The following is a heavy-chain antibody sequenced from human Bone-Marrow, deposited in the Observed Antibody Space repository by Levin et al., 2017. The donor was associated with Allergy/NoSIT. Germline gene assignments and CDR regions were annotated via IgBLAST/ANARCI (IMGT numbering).Heavy chain of an antibody. CDR1: GFTFKNHG. CDR3: AKSGDYGDHLDYLDV. Sequence: RPGGSLRLSCAASGFTFKNHGMHWVRQAPGKGLEWVAVISYDGINQFYSDSVQGRLTISRDNSKNTLYLQMNSLRREDTAVYYCAKSGDYGDHLDYLDVWGKGTTVTVSS. CDR2: ISYDGINQ. V-gene: IGHV3-30*18. J-gene: IGHJ6*03. D-gene: IGHD4-17*01.